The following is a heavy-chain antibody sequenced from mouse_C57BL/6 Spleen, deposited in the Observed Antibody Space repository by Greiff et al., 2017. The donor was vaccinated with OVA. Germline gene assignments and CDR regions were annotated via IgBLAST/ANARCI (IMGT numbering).Heavy chain of an antibody. CDR1: GYTFTSYW. Sequence: VQLQQPGAELVRPGSSVKLSCKASGYTFTSYWMDWVKQRPGQGLEWIGNIYPSDSETHYNQKFKDKATLTVDKSSSTAYMQLSSLTSEDSAVYGGSREGGTAQGVFAYWGQGTLVTVSA. D-gene: IGHD3-2*02. J-gene: IGHJ3*01. CDR3: SREGGTAQGVFAY. V-gene: IGHV1-61*01. CDR2: IYPSDSET.